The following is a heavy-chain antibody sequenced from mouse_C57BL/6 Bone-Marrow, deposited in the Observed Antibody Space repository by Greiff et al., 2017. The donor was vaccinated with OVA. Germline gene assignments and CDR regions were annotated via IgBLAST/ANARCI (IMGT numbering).Heavy chain of an antibody. CDR2: IYPRSGNT. V-gene: IGHV1-81*01. J-gene: IGHJ2*01. CDR3: ARCSSSYYFDY. Sequence: VQLQQSGAELARPGASVKLSCKASGYTFTSYGISWVKQRTGQGLEWIGEIYPRSGNTYYNEKFKGKATLTADKSSSTAYMELRSLTSEDSAVYFCARCSSSYYFDYWGKGTTLTVSS. CDR1: GYTFTSYG. D-gene: IGHD1-1*01.